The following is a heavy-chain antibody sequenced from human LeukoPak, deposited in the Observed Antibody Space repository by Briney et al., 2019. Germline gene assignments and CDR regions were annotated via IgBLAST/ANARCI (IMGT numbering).Heavy chain of an antibody. CDR3: ATSRGYYYDSSGYYYFDY. CDR2: ISGSGGST. J-gene: IGHJ4*02. D-gene: IGHD3-22*01. V-gene: IGHV3-23*01. CDR1: GFTFSSYA. Sequence: GGSLRLSCAASGFTFSSYAMSWVRQAPGKGLEGVSAISGSGGSTYYADSVKGRFTISRDNSKNTLYLQMNSLRAEDTAVYYCATSRGYYYDSSGYYYFDYWGQGTLVTVSS.